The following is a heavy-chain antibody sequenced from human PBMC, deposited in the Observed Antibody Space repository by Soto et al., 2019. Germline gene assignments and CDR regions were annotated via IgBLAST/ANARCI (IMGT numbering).Heavy chain of an antibody. V-gene: IGHV2-70*11. CDR1: GFSLSTSGMC. CDR3: ARINSSSWYGAPHYYMDV. CDR2: IDWDDDK. D-gene: IGHD6-13*01. Sequence: SGPTLVNPTQTLTLTCTFSGFSLSTSGMCVSWIRQPPGKALEWLARIDWDDDKYYSTSLKTRLTISKDTSKNQVVLTMTNMDPVDTATYYCARINSSSWYGAPHYYMDVWGKGTTVTVSS. J-gene: IGHJ6*03.